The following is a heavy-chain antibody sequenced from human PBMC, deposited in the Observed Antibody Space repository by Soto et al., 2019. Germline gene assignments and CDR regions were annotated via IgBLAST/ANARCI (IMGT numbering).Heavy chain of an antibody. V-gene: IGHV1-69*01. CDR3: ARGRGYSGDDHYYYFDMDV. Sequence: QVQLVQSGAEVKKPASSVKVSCKASGGTFNNYPITWVRQAPGEGLEWMGGSIPIFGTANYAQNFQGRVTISVDESTSKAYMELSSLRSEDTAVYYCARGRGYSGDDHYYYFDMDVWGQGTTVTVS. CDR1: GGTFNNYP. CDR2: SIPIFGTA. D-gene: IGHD5-12*01. J-gene: IGHJ6*02.